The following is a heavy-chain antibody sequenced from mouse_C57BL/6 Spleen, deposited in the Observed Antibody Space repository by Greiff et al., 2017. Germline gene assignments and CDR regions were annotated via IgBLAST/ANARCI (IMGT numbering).Heavy chain of an antibody. V-gene: IGHV6-6*01. D-gene: IGHD1-1*01. J-gene: IGHJ2*01. CDR3: TSSFYYGSSYDFDY. CDR2: IRNKANNHAT. CDR1: GFTFSDAW. Sequence: EVKLVESGGGLVQPGGSMKLSCAASGFTFSDAWMDWVRQSPEKGLEWVAEIRNKANNHATYYAESVKGRFTISRDDSKSSVYLQMNSLRAEDTGIYYCTSSFYYGSSYDFDYWGQGTTLTVSS.